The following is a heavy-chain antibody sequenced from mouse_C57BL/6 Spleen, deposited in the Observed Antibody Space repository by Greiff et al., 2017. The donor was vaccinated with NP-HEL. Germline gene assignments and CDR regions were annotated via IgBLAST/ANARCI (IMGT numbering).Heavy chain of an antibody. D-gene: IGHD2-1*01. J-gene: IGHJ3*01. CDR3: ARSDGNYVSWFAY. Sequence: VQLQQSVAELVRPGASVKLSCTASGFNIKNTYMHWVKQRPEQGLEWIGRIDPANGNTKYAPKFQGKVTITADTSSNTAYLQLSSLTSEDTSIDYCARSDGNYVSWFAYWGQGTLVTVSA. CDR2: IDPANGNT. CDR1: GFNIKNTY. V-gene: IGHV14-3*01.